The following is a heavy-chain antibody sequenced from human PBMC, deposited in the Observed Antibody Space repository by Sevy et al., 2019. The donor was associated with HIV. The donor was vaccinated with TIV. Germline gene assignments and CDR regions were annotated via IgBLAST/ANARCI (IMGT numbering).Heavy chain of an antibody. J-gene: IGHJ6*02. CDR1: GFTFNNYG. CDR2: ISYDRINK. CDR3: AKDAGANMGPGIIPGDGMDV. D-gene: IGHD3-10*01. V-gene: IGHV3-30*18. Sequence: GGSLRLSYAASGFTFNNYGMHWVRQAPGKGLEWVAVISYDRINKYYSDSVKGRFTISRDNSKNTLDLQMNSLRPEDTAVYYCAKDAGANMGPGIIPGDGMDVWGQGTTVTVSS.